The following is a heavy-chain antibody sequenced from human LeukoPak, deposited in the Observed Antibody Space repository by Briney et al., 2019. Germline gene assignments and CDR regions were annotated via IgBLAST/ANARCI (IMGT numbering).Heavy chain of an antibody. CDR2: ISSSSRYI. D-gene: IGHD2/OR15-2a*01. J-gene: IGHJ4*02. CDR1: GFTFSSYS. V-gene: IGHV3-21*04. CDR3: AKNVRNLYYFDY. Sequence: NPGGSLRLSCAASGFTFSSYSMNWVRQAPGKGLEWVSSISSSSRYIYYADSVQGRFTISRDNAKNSLYLQMNSLRAEDTAVYYCAKNVRNLYYFDYWGQGTLVTVSS.